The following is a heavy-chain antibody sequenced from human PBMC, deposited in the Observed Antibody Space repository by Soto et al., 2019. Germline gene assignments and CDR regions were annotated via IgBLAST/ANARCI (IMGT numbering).Heavy chain of an antibody. CDR1: GGSITNYY. J-gene: IGHJ6*02. CDR3: ERGDWNDYYYYGLDV. CDR2: IYYIGSS. V-gene: IGHV4-59*01. D-gene: IGHD1-1*01. Sequence: QVQLQESGPGLVKPSETLSLTCAVSGGSITNYYWTWIRQPPGMGLEWIGYIYYIGSSNYNPSLKSRVTISVDTSKNQFSLKLSSVTAADTAVYYCERGDWNDYYYYGLDVWGQGTTVTVSS.